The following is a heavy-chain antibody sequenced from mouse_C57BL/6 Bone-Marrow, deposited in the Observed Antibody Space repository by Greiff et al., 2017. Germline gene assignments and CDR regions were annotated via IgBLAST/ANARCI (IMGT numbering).Heavy chain of an antibody. CDR1: GYTFTSYW. Sequence: QVQLQQPGAELVKPGASVKMSCKASGYTFTSYWITWVKQRPGQGLEWIGDIYPGSGSTNYNEKFKSKATLTVDTSSSTAYMQLTSLTSEVSAVYYCARPYYSNYWYFDVWGTGTTVTVSS. CDR2: IYPGSGST. D-gene: IGHD2-5*01. J-gene: IGHJ1*03. CDR3: ARPYYSNYWYFDV. V-gene: IGHV1-55*01.